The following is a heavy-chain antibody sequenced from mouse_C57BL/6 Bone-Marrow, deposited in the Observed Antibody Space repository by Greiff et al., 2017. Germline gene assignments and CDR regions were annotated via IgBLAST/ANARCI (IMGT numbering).Heavy chain of an antibody. CDR1: GYSFTSYY. CDR3: ARSYYDYAFAY. V-gene: IGHV1-66*01. Sequence: QVQLQQSGPELVKPGASVKISCKASGYSFTSYYIHWVKQRPGQGLEWIGWIYPGSGNTKYNEKFKGKATLTADTSSSNAYMQLSSLTSEDSAVYYCARSYYDYAFAYWGQGTLVTVSA. D-gene: IGHD2-4*01. J-gene: IGHJ3*01. CDR2: IYPGSGNT.